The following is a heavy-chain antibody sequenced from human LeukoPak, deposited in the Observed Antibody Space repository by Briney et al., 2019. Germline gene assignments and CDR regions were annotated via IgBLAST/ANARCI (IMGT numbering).Heavy chain of an antibody. V-gene: IGHV4-59*01. Sequence: PSETLSLTCTVSGGSISSYYWSWIRQPPGKGLEWIGYIYYSGSTNYNPSLKSRVTISVDTSKNQFSLKLSSVTAADTAVYYCARDHGYIAAADNNWFDPWGQGTLVTVSS. J-gene: IGHJ5*02. CDR2: IYYSGST. D-gene: IGHD6-13*01. CDR1: GGSISSYY. CDR3: ARDHGYIAAADNNWFDP.